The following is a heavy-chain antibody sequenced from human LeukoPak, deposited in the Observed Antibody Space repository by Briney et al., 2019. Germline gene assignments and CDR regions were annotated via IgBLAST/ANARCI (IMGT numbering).Heavy chain of an antibody. CDR1: GGSINFNGYH. J-gene: IGHJ5*02. CDR2: TDHSGSS. CDR3: ARHLDP. Sequence: SETLSLTCTVSGGSINFNGYHWGWFRQSPGKGLELIGTTDHSGSSYYNPSLKNRVTISVDTSRKYLSLRLDSVTAADTAVYYCARHLDPWGQGTLVTASS. V-gene: IGHV4-39*07.